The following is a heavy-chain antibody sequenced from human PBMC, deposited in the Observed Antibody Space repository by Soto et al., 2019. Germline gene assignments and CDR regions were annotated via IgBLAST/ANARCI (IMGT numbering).Heavy chain of an antibody. D-gene: IGHD2-15*01. V-gene: IGHV3-11*01. J-gene: IGHJ6*03. CDR1: GFTFSDYY. CDR2: ISSSGSTI. CDR3: ARDRSDNYYYYYMDV. Sequence: PGGSLSLSCASSGFTFSDYYMSWIREAPGKGLERVSYISSSGSTIYYADSVKGRFTISRDNAKNSLYLQMNSLRAEDTVVYYCARDRSDNYYYYYMDVWGKGTTVTVSS.